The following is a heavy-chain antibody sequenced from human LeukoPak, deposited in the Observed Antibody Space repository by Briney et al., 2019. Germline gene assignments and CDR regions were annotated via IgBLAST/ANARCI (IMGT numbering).Heavy chain of an antibody. CDR2: IYYSGST. J-gene: IGHJ4*02. Sequence: PSETLSLTCTVSVGSISSYYWSWIRQPPGKGLEWIGYIYYSGSTNYNPSLKSRVTISVDTSKNQFSLKLSSVTAADTAVYYCARGQFDSSGWYYFDYWGQGTLVTVSS. CDR3: ARGQFDSSGWYYFDY. D-gene: IGHD6-19*01. V-gene: IGHV4-59*01. CDR1: VGSISSYY.